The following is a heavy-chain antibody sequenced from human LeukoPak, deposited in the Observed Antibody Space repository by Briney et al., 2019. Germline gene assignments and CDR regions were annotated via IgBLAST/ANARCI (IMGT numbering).Heavy chain of an antibody. J-gene: IGHJ4*02. CDR2: INQVGSDK. CDR3: ARGFDTYYDILTGEFDY. Sequence: GGSLRLSCLDSGVMFSSYWMSWVRQAPGKGLEWVADINQVGSDKYYVDSVKGRFTISRDNGKSSLYLQMNSLRAEDTAVYYCARGFDTYYDILTGEFDYWGQGTLVTVSS. V-gene: IGHV3-7*01. CDR1: GVMFSSYW. D-gene: IGHD3-9*01.